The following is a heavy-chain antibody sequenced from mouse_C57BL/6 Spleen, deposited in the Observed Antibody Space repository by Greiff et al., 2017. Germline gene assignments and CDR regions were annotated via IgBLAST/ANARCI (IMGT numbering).Heavy chain of an antibody. D-gene: IGHD2-3*01. Sequence: VQLQQSGPGLVAPSQSLSITCTVSGFSLTSYAISWVRQPPGKGLEWLGVIWTGGGTNYNSALKSRLSISKDNSKSQVFLKMNSLQTDDTARYYCAREEGYYTYYYAMDYWGQGTSVTVSS. J-gene: IGHJ4*01. V-gene: IGHV2-9-1*01. CDR2: IWTGGGT. CDR3: AREEGYYTYYYAMDY. CDR1: GFSLTSYA.